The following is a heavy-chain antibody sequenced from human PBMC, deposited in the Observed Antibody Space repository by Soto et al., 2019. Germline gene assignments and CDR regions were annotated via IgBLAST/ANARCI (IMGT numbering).Heavy chain of an antibody. CDR1: GGSISSGGTGSY. V-gene: IGHV4-31*03. CDR2: IYYTGNT. D-gene: IGHD1-1*01. Sequence: QVQLQESGPGLVKPSQTLSLTCTVSGGSISSGGTGSYWTWIRQLPGKGLEWIGYIYYTGNTYYNRSLTTRPTISIDTSENQFSLKLTSVTAAYTAVYFCASGHDAYKVRYWGHGTLVTVSS. CDR3: ASGHDAYKVRY. J-gene: IGHJ4*01.